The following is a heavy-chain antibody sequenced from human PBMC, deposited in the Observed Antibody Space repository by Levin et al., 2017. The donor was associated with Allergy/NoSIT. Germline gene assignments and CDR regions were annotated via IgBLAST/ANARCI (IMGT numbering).Heavy chain of an antibody. V-gene: IGHV3-23*01. CDR1: GFTFSSYA. D-gene: IGHD3/OR15-3a*01. CDR2: ISGSGGST. Sequence: GGSLRLSCAASGFTFSSYAMSWVRQAPGKGLEWVSAISGSGGSTYYADSVKGRFTISRDNSKNTLYLQMNSLRAEDTAVYYCAKDGGSDFWYHAFDNWGQGTMVTVSS. J-gene: IGHJ3*02. CDR3: AKDGGSDFWYHAFDN.